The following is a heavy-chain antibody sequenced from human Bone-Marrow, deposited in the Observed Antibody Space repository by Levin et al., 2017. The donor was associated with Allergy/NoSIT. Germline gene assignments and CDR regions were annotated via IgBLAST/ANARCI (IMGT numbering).Heavy chain of an antibody. CDR3: ARDRVTTNWYFDI. D-gene: IGHD4-17*01. CDR2: INRDGSST. Sequence: GESLKISCSASGFNFSSYWMHWVRQAPGKGLVWVSRINRDGSSTSYADSVKGRFTISRDNAKNTLYLHMNSLRAEDTSVYYCARDRVTTNWYFDIWSRGTLVTVSS. CDR1: GFNFSSYW. J-gene: IGHJ2*01. V-gene: IGHV3-74*01.